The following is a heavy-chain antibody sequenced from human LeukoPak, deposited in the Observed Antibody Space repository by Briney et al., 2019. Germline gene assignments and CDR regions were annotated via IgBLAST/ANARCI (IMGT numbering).Heavy chain of an antibody. Sequence: SETLSLTCTVSGGSISSSSYYWGWIRQPPGKGLQWIGSIYYSGSTYYNPSLKSRVTISVNTSKNQFSLKLSSVTAADTAVYYCSESRRSFDWFDPWGQGTLVTVSS. D-gene: IGHD3-9*01. CDR3: SESRRSFDWFDP. V-gene: IGHV4-39*01. CDR2: IYYSGST. CDR1: GGSISSSSYY. J-gene: IGHJ5*02.